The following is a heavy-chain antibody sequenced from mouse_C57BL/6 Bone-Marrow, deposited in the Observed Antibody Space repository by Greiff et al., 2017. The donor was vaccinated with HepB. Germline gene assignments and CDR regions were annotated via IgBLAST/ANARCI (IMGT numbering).Heavy chain of an antibody. J-gene: IGHJ1*03. CDR3: ARTTVVAHWYFDV. CDR2: IYPRSGNT. CDR1: GYTFTSYG. Sequence: QVQLQQSGAELARPGASVKLSCKASGYTFTSYGISWVKQRTGQGLEWIGEIYPRSGNTYYNEKFKGKATLTADKSSSNAYMELRSLTSEDSAVYFCARTTVVAHWYFDVWGTGTTVTVSS. D-gene: IGHD1-1*01. V-gene: IGHV1-81*01.